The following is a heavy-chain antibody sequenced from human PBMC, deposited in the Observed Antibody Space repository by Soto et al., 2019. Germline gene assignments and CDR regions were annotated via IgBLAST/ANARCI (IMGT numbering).Heavy chain of an antibody. CDR2: IYYSGST. CDR1: GGSISSSSYY. D-gene: IGHD6-13*01. V-gene: IGHV4-39*07. CDR3: ARGGEQQLVPHY. Sequence: SETLSLTCTVSGGSISSSSYYWGWIRQPPGKGLEWIGSIYYSGSTYYNPSLKSRVTISVDTSKNQFSLKLSSVTAADTAVYYCARGGEQQLVPHYWGQGTLVTVSS. J-gene: IGHJ4*02.